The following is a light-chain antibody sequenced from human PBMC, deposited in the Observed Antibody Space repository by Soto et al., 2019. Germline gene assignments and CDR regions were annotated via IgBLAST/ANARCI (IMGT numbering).Light chain of an antibody. CDR1: KAINNY. J-gene: IGKJ1*01. V-gene: IGKV1-27*01. CDR2: AAS. Sequence: DILMTQSPSSLSASVGDRVTITCRAGKAINNYLAWYQQKPGKVPKLLIYAASTLQSGVPSRFSGSGSGTDFTLTISTLQPEDVATYYCQKYNSAPRTFGQGTKVEIK. CDR3: QKYNSAPRT.